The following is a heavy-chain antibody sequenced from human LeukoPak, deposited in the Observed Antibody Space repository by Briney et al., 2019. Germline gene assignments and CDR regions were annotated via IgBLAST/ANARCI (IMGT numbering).Heavy chain of an antibody. CDR3: ARDVGGGSYYLDC. V-gene: IGHV3-21*01. J-gene: IGHJ4*02. D-gene: IGHD1-26*01. CDR1: GFTFSRYS. CDR2: ISRTSSYI. Sequence: GGSLRLSCAASGFTFSRYSMIWVRQAPGKGLEWVSSISRTSSYIYYADSLKGRFTISRDNAKNSLYLQMNSLRAEYTAVYYCARDVGGGSYYLDCWGQGTLVTVSS.